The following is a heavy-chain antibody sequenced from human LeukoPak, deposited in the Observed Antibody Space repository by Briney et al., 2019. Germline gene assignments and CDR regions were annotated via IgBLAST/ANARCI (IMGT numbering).Heavy chain of an antibody. CDR2: ISGSGGST. J-gene: IGHJ4*02. D-gene: IGHD6-13*01. CDR3: AVTYRGQLASG. Sequence: PGGSLRLSCAASGFTFSSYAMSWVRQAPGKGLEWVSAISGSGGSTYYADSVKGRFTISRDNAKNSLYLQMNSLRAEDTAVYYCAVTYRGQLASGWGQGTLVTVSS. V-gene: IGHV3-23*01. CDR1: GFTFSSYA.